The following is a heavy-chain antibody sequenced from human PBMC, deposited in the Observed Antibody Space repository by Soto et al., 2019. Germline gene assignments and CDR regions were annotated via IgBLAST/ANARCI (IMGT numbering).Heavy chain of an antibody. V-gene: IGHV1-69*04. CDR2: IIPILGIA. J-gene: IGHJ4*02. Sequence: SVKVSCKASGGTFSSYTISWVRQAPGQGLEWMGRIIPILGIANYAQKFQGRVTITADKSTSTAYMELSSLRSEDTAVYYCARDSPKSVDCSSTSCYVGSYFDYWGQGTLVTVSS. CDR3: ARDSPKSVDCSSTSCYVGSYFDY. D-gene: IGHD2-2*01. CDR1: GGTFSSYT.